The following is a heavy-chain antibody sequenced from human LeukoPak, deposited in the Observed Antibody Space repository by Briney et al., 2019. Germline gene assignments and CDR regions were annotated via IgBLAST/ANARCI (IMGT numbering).Heavy chain of an antibody. J-gene: IGHJ1*01. D-gene: IGHD3-22*01. Sequence: LVESGGGVVQPGRSLRLSCAASGFNFGIYGMHWVRQAPGKGLERVSVIYSGGSTYYADSVKGRFTISRDNSKNTLYLQMNSLRAEDTAVYYCATYSSLNRREFQYWGQGTLLTVSS. CDR3: ATYSSLNRREFQY. CDR2: IYSGGST. CDR1: GFNFGIYG. V-gene: IGHV3-NL1*01.